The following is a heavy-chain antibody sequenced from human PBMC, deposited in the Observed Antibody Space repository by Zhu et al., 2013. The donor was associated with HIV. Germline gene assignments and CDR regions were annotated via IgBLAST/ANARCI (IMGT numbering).Heavy chain of an antibody. Sequence: VQLVESGGGVVQPGRSLRLSCAASGFTFSSYAMHWVRQAPGKGLEWVAVISYDGSNKYYADSVKGRFTISRDNSKNTLYLQMNSLRAEDTAVYYCARGWPNDISNYYFDYWGQGTLVTVSS. CDR3: ARGWPNDISNYYFDY. D-gene: IGHD3-9*01. CDR2: ISYDGSNK. J-gene: IGHJ4*02. CDR1: GFTFSSYA. V-gene: IGHV3-30-3*01.